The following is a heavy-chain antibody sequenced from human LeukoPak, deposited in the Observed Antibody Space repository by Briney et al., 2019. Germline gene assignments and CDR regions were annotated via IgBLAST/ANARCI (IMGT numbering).Heavy chain of an antibody. CDR1: GVSISSGYY. D-gene: IGHD3-22*01. V-gene: IGHV4-31*03. CDR3: ARDSGYYDSSLSWFDP. CDR2: MYHIGNT. J-gene: IGHJ5*02. Sequence: SETLSLTCTVSGVSISSGYYWSWVRQHPEKGLEWIGYMYHIGNTYYNPSLKSRVTISVDTSKNQFSLNLSSVTAADTAVYYCARDSGYYDSSLSWFDPWGQGTLVTVSS.